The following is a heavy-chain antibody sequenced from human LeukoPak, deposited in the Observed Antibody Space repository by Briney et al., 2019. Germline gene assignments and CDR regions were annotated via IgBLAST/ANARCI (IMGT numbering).Heavy chain of an antibody. J-gene: IGHJ4*02. Sequence: GGSLRLSCAASGFTFSSYAMSWVRQAPGKGLGWVSAIRDSGSSTHYADSVKGRFTTSRDNSKNTLFLQMNSLRAEDTAIYYCAKYGPQDSGSSHFDYWGQGALVTVSS. CDR1: GFTFSSYA. V-gene: IGHV3-23*01. CDR2: IRDSGSST. CDR3: AKYGPQDSGSSHFDY. D-gene: IGHD1-26*01.